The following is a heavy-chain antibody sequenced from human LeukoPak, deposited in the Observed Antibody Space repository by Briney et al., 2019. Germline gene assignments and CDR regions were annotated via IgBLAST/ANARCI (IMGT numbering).Heavy chain of an antibody. CDR3: ARQAIRPSRFDY. CDR2: IYSDGST. J-gene: IGHJ4*02. CDR1: GFTVSSNY. Sequence: PGGSLRLSCAASGFTVSSNYMSWVRQAPGKGLEWVSVIYSDGSTYYADSVKGRFTLSRDNSKNMLYLQMNSLRAEDTAVYYCARQAIRPSRFDYWGQGTLVTVSS. V-gene: IGHV3-66*04.